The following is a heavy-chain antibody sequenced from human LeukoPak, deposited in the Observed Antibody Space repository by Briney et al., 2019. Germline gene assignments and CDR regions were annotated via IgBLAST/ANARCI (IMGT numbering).Heavy chain of an antibody. D-gene: IGHD3-3*01. Sequence: SETLSLTCTVSDASITAYYWNWIRQPPGKGLEWIGYIYHSGSTYYNPSLKSRVTISVDRSKNQFSLKLSSVTAADTAVYYCASRQNYDFWSGYYEERDYWGQGTLVTVSS. CDR1: DASITAYY. V-gene: IGHV4-59*12. CDR3: ASRQNYDFWSGYYEERDY. CDR2: IYHSGST. J-gene: IGHJ4*02.